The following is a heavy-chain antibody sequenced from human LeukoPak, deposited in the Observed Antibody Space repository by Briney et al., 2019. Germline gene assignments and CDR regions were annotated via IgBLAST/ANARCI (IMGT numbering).Heavy chain of an antibody. Sequence: SETLSLTCTVSGYSISSGYYWGWIRQPPGQGLEWIGYIYYSGSTNYNPSLKSRVTISVDTSKNQFSLRLSSVTAADTAVYYCARVTGYIVEDYFDYWGQGTLVTVSS. J-gene: IGHJ4*02. D-gene: IGHD3-22*01. CDR3: ARVTGYIVEDYFDY. CDR2: IYYSGST. CDR1: GYSISSGYY. V-gene: IGHV4-61*01.